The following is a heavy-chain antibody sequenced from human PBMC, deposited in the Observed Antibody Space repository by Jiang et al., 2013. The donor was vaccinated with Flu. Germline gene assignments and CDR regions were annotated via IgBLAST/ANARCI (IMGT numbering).Heavy chain of an antibody. J-gene: IGHJ4*02. Sequence: GAEVKKPGESLKISCKGSGYSFSTYWIAWMRQVPGKGLEWMGIIYPGDSDTKYSPSFQGQVTISADKSISTAYLQWSSLKASDTAMYYCARHQWGSAMHLWTQPGNPDYWGQGTLVTVSS. CDR1: GYSFSTYW. D-gene: IGHD1-26*01. CDR3: ARHQWGSAMHLWTQPGNPDY. CDR2: IYPGDSDT. V-gene: IGHV5-51*01.